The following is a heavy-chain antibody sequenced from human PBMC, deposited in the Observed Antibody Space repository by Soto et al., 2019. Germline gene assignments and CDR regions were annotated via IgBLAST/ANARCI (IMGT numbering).Heavy chain of an antibody. CDR1: GVSFNNNG. J-gene: IGHJ6*02. CDR2: VSPPFRTS. Sequence: QVQLVQCGAEVKKPGSSVKVSCKTSGVSFNNNGIGWVRQAPGHGLEWMGGVSPPFRTSNYARKFLGRISIPADAPTGTVNMELSSLTSEDTAQYYCARVLYYGSGSYSPYGMDVWGQGTTVTVSS. V-gene: IGHV1-69*01. D-gene: IGHD3-10*01. CDR3: ARVLYYGSGSYSPYGMDV.